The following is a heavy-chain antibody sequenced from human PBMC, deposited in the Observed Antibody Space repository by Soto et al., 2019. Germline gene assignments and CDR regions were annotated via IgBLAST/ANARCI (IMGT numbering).Heavy chain of an antibody. J-gene: IGHJ4*02. D-gene: IGHD6-19*01. Sequence: QVQLVESGGGVVQPGRSLRLSCAASGFTFSSYAMHWVRQAPGKGLEWVAVISYDGSNKYYADSVKGRFTISRDNSKNTLYLQMNSLRAEDTAVYYCARDAGSSGWYGYWGQGTLVTVSS. CDR2: ISYDGSNK. V-gene: IGHV3-30-3*01. CDR3: ARDAGSSGWYGY. CDR1: GFTFSSYA.